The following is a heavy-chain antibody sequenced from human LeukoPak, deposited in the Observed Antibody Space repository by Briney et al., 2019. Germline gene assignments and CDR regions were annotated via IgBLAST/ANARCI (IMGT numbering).Heavy chain of an antibody. CDR1: RFPFSSYW. CDR3: AKAREMATIKTEDWFDP. CDR2: ISYDGSNK. V-gene: IGHV3-30*18. Sequence: GSLRLSCAASRFPFSSYWMHWVRQAPGKGLEWVAVISYDGSNKYYADSVKGRFTISRDNSKNTLYLQMNSLRAEDTAVYYCAKAREMATIKTEDWFDPWGQGTLVTVSS. J-gene: IGHJ5*02. D-gene: IGHD5-24*01.